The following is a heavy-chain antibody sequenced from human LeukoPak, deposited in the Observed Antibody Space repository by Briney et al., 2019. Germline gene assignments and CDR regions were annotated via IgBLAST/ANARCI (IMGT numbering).Heavy chain of an antibody. D-gene: IGHD3-3*01. J-gene: IGHJ6*03. Sequence: GGSLRLSCAASGFTLSSYRMNWVRQAPGKGLEWVSSISSSSSYIYYADSVKGRFTISRDNAKNSLYLQMNSLSAEDTAVYYCARDSRLTIFGVVIIGPMDVWGKGTTVTVSS. CDR1: GFTLSSYR. CDR2: ISSSSSYI. CDR3: ARDSRLTIFGVVIIGPMDV. V-gene: IGHV3-21*01.